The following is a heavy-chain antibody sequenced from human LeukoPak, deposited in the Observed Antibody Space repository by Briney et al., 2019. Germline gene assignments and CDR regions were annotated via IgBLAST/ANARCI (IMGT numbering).Heavy chain of an antibody. CDR3: TRARYCSGGSCYAEY. Sequence: GESLKISCKGPGYSFTTYWIGWVRQMPGKGLEWMGIFYPGDSDTRYSPSFQGQVTISADKSISTAYLQWSSLKASDTAMYYCTRARYCSGGSCYAEYWGQGSLVTVSS. CDR2: FYPGDSDT. V-gene: IGHV5-51*01. D-gene: IGHD2-15*01. CDR1: GYSFTTYW. J-gene: IGHJ4*02.